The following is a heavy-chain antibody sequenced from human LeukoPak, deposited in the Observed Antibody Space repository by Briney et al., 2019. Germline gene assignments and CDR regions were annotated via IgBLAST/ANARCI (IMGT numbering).Heavy chain of an antibody. CDR2: IWYDGSNK. CDR1: GFTLSSYG. V-gene: IGHV3-33*01. CDR3: ASPYCSSTSCYGSYYGMDV. J-gene: IGHJ6*02. Sequence: GGSLRLSCTASGFTLSSYGMHWVRQAPGKGLEWVAVIWYDGSNKDYADSVKGRFTISRDNSKNTLSLQMNSLRAEDTAVYYCASPYCSSTSCYGSYYGMDVWGQGTTVTVSS. D-gene: IGHD2-2*01.